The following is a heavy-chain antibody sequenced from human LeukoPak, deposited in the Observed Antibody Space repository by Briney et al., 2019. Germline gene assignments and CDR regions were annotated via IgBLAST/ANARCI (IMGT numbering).Heavy chain of an antibody. CDR2: IYYSGST. CDR1: GGSIRSYY. V-gene: IGHV4-59*01. J-gene: IGHJ4*02. CDR3: ARGFYDSSGYYDY. Sequence: NPSETLSLTCTVSGGSIRSYYWSWIRQPPGKGLEWIGYIYYSGSTNYNPSLKSRVTISVDTSKNQFSLKLSSVTAADTAVYYCARGFYDSSGYYDYWGQGTLVTVSS. D-gene: IGHD3-22*01.